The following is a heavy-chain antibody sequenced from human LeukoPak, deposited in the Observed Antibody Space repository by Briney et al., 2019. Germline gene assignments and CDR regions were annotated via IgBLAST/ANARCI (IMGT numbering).Heavy chain of an antibody. D-gene: IGHD5-18*01. CDR2: ISSNGGST. CDR3: ARGYSYGYAY. J-gene: IGHJ4*02. Sequence: GGSLRLYCAASGFTFSSYVMHWVRQAPGKGLEYVSAISSNGGSTDYASSVKGRFTISRDNSKNTLYLQMGSLRAEDMAVYYCARGYSYGYAYWGQGTLVTVSS. V-gene: IGHV3-64*01. CDR1: GFTFSSYV.